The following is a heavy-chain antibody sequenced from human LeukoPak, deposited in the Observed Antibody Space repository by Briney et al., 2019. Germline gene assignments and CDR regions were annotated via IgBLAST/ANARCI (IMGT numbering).Heavy chain of an antibody. Sequence: SGGSLRLSCAASGFTFSSYGMHWVHQAPGKGLEWVAVISYDGSNKYYADSVKGRFTISRDNSKNTLYLQMNSLRAEDTAVYYCAKVGWYYYDSSGYFDYWGQGTLVTVSS. CDR1: GFTFSSYG. D-gene: IGHD3-22*01. J-gene: IGHJ4*02. CDR2: ISYDGSNK. CDR3: AKVGWYYYDSSGYFDY. V-gene: IGHV3-30*18.